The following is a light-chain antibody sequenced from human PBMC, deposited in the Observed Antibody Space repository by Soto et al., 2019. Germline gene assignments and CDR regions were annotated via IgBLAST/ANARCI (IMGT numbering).Light chain of an antibody. CDR1: QSVNNNF. CDR3: QYYGNSRIT. CDR2: AAS. V-gene: IGKV3-20*01. Sequence: EIVLTQSPGTLSLSPGERVTLSCRASQSVNNNFLSWYQQKPGQAPRLLIYAASSGATGIPDRFSGSGSGTDFTLTINRLEPEDFVVYYCQYYGNSRITFGQGTRPEVK. J-gene: IGKJ5*01.